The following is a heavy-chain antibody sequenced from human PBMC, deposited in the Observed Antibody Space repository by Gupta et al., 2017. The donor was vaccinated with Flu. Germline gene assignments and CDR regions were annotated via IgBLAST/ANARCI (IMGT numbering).Heavy chain of an antibody. CDR2: MSNDGSNK. D-gene: IGHD1-1*01. V-gene: IGHV3-30*03. Sequence: QVQLVESGGGAVQPGRSLRLSCTASGFIFSSSGMHWVRPAPGKGLEWLTGMSNDGSNKYYADSGRGRFTISRYNSKNTLFLQMNSLRAEDTAVYYCARDSGWKYFDYWGQGTLVTVSS. CDR3: ARDSGWKYFDY. CDR1: GFIFSSSG. J-gene: IGHJ4*02.